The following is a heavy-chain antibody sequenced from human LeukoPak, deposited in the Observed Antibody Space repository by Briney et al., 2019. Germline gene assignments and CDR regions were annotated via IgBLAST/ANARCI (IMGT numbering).Heavy chain of an antibody. D-gene: IGHD4-23*01. Sequence: GGSLRLSCAASGFTFSSYWMSWVRQAPGKGLGWVANIKQDGSEKYYVDSVKGRFTISRDNAKNSPYLQMNSLRAEDTAVYYCARDRLRVVRLPPSRDNWFDPWGQGTLVTVSS. CDR2: IKQDGSEK. J-gene: IGHJ5*02. CDR3: ARDRLRVVRLPPSRDNWFDP. CDR1: GFTFSSYW. V-gene: IGHV3-7*01.